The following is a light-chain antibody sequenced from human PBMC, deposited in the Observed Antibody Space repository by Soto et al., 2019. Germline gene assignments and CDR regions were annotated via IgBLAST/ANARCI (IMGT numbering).Light chain of an antibody. J-gene: IGLJ1*01. CDR1: SSDVGGYNY. CDR3: SSYTSSSTLGI. CDR2: DVS. V-gene: IGLV2-14*01. Sequence: QSALTQPASVSGSPGQSITISCTGTSSDVGGYNYVSWYQQDPGKAPKLMIYDVSNRPSGVSNRFSGSKSGNTASLTISGLPAEDEDDYYCSSYTSSSTLGIFGTGTKLTVL.